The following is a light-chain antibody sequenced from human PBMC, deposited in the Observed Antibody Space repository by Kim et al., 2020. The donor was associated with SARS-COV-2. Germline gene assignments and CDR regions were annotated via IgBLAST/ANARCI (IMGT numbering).Light chain of an antibody. J-gene: IGLJ2*01. CDR2: DVS. V-gene: IGLV2-14*03. CDR3: SSYTSSSTLV. Sequence: GQSITITCTGSSSDIGGYNSVAWYQQHPGNAPKLMIYDVSKRPSGVSNRFSGSKSGNTASLTISGLQAEDEADYYCSSYTSSSTLVFGGGTQLTVL. CDR1: SSDIGGYNS.